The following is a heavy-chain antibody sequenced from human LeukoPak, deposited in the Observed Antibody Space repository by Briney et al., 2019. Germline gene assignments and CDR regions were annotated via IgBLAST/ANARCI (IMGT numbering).Heavy chain of an antibody. J-gene: IGHJ4*02. Sequence: PSETLSLTCAVYGGSFSGYYWSWIRQPPGKGLEWIGEINRSGSTNYNPSLKSRVTISVDTSKNQFSLKLSSVTAADTAVYYCARSASYGSGSDYWGQGTLVTVSS. D-gene: IGHD3-10*01. V-gene: IGHV4-34*01. CDR3: ARSASYGSGSDY. CDR1: GGSFSGYY. CDR2: INRSGST.